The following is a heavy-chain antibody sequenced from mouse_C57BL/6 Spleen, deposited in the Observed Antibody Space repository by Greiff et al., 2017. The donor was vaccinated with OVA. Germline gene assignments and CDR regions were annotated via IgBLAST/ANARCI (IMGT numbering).Heavy chain of an antibody. CDR2: IDPSDSYT. CDR3: ARSGGRPGPMDY. Sequence: QVQLQQPGAELLMPGASVKLSCKASGYTFTSSWMHWVKQRPGQGLEWIGEIDPSDSYTNYNQKFKGKSTLTVDKSSSTAYMQLSSLTSEDSAVYYCARSGGRPGPMDYWGQGTSVTVSA. V-gene: IGHV1-69*01. J-gene: IGHJ4*01. CDR1: GYTFTSSW. D-gene: IGHD3-1*01.